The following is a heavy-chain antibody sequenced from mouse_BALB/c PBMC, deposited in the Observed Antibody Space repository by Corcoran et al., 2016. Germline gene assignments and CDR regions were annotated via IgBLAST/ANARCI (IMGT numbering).Heavy chain of an antibody. CDR3: ARDYYGSSYLDY. CDR2: ISYDGSN. Sequence: DVQLQESGPGLVKPSQSLSLTCSVTGYSITSGYYWNWIRQFPGNKLEWMGYISYDGSNNYNPSLKNRISITRDTAKNQFFLKWNSVTTEDTATYYCARDYYGSSYLDYWGQGTTLTVSS. J-gene: IGHJ2*01. CDR1: GYSITSGYY. V-gene: IGHV3-6*02. D-gene: IGHD1-1*01.